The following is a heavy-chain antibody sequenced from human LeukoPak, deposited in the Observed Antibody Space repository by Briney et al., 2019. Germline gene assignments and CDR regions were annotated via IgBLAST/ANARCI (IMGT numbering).Heavy chain of an antibody. J-gene: IGHJ4*02. D-gene: IGHD3-16*02. V-gene: IGHV5-51*01. CDR3: ATLQSSYSYSPLDF. CDR1: GYSFTTFW. CDR2: IYPGDSDT. Sequence: GESLKISCKGFGYSFTTFWIGWVRQMSGKGLEWMGIIYPGDSDTRYSPSFQGHVTISADKSISTAYLQWSSLKASVTAMYYCATLQSSYSYSPLDFWGQGTPVTVSS.